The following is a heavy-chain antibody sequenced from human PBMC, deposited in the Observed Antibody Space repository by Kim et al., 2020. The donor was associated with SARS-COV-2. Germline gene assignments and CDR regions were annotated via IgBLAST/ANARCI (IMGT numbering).Heavy chain of an antibody. V-gene: IGHV3-21*01. D-gene: IGHD3-3*01. Sequence: GGSLRLSCAASGFTFSSYSMNWVRQAPGKGLEWVSSISSSSSYIYYADSVKGRFTISRDNAKNSLYLQMNSLRAEDTAVYYCARVPVFGVVTPNWFDPWGQGTLVTVSS. J-gene: IGHJ5*02. CDR1: GFTFSSYS. CDR3: ARVPVFGVVTPNWFDP. CDR2: ISSSSSYI.